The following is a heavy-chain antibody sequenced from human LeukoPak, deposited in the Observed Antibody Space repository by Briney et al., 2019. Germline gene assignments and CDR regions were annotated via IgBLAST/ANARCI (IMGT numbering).Heavy chain of an antibody. V-gene: IGHV3-23*01. Sequence: GASLRLSCAASGFTFSSYAMSWVRQAPGKGLEWVSAISGSGGSTYYADSVKGRFTISRDNSKNTLYLQMNSLRAEDTAVYYCATTMVQGVRYDYWGQGTLVTVS. CDR3: ATTMVQGVRYDY. J-gene: IGHJ4*02. CDR1: GFTFSSYA. D-gene: IGHD3-10*01. CDR2: ISGSGGST.